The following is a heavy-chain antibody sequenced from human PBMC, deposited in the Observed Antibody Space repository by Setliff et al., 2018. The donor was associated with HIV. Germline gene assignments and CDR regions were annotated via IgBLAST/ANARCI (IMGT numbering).Heavy chain of an antibody. V-gene: IGHV4-4*07. CDR2: IYSSGST. CDR3: ARESRASYYYYYVHV. Sequence: PSETLSLTCTVSGGSISSYYWSWIRQPAGKGLEWIGRIYSSGSTNYNPSLKSRITMSVDTSKNQFSLKLSSVTAADTAVYYCARESRASYYYYYVHVWGKGTTVTVSS. CDR1: GGSISSYY. J-gene: IGHJ6*03.